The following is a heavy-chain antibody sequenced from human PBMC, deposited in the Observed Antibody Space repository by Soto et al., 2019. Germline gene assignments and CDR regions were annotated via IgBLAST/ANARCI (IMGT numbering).Heavy chain of an antibody. V-gene: IGHV3-30*04. Sequence: QVQLVESGGGVVQPGRSLRLSCAASGFTFSSYARHWVRQAPGKGLEWVAVISYDGRNKYYADSVKGRFTISRDNFKNSLYLQMNSLRAEDTAVYYCARDEIRFSWAYGMDVWGQGTTVTVSS. D-gene: IGHD3-3*01. CDR3: ARDEIRFSWAYGMDV. CDR2: ISYDGRNK. CDR1: GFTFSSYA. J-gene: IGHJ6*02.